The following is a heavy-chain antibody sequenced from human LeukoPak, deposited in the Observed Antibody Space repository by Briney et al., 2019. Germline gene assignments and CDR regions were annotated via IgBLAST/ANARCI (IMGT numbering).Heavy chain of an antibody. Sequence: GASVKVSCKASGYTFTNFGISWVRQAPGQGLEWMGGIIPIFGTANYAQKFQGRVTITADKSTSTAYMELSSLRSEDTAVYYCAEIKGAAGPSNWFDPWGQGTLVTVSS. D-gene: IGHD6-13*01. V-gene: IGHV1-69*06. CDR3: AEIKGAAGPSNWFDP. CDR2: IIPIFGTA. CDR1: GYTFTNFG. J-gene: IGHJ5*02.